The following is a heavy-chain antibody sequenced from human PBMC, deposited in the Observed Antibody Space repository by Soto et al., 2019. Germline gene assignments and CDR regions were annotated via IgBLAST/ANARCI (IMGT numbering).Heavy chain of an antibody. CDR2: IYYSGST. V-gene: IGHV4-31*03. Sequence: PSETLSLTCTVSGGSISSGGYYWSWIRQHPGKGLEWIGYIYYSGSTYYNPSLKSRVTISVDTSKNQFSLKLSSVTAADTAVYYCARDCSSTSCPDGPGRDVWGQGTTCTVSS. J-gene: IGHJ6*02. D-gene: IGHD2-2*01. CDR1: GGSISSGGYY. CDR3: ARDCSSTSCPDGPGRDV.